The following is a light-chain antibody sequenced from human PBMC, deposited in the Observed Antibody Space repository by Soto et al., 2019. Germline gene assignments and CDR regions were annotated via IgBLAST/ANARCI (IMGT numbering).Light chain of an antibody. CDR3: SSYTRSDNYD. V-gene: IGLV2-14*01. CDR2: EVS. Sequence: QCSLTLPASVSGSRGQSITISCTGTISDVGGYNYVSWYQQHPGKAPKVIIYEVSNRPSGVSNRFSGSKSGNTASLTISGLQAEDEADYYCSSYTRSDNYDFGTGTKVTVL. J-gene: IGLJ1*01. CDR1: ISDVGGYNY.